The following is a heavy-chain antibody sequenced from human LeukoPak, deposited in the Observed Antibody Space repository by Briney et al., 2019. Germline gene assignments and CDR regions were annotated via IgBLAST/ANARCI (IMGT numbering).Heavy chain of an antibody. J-gene: IGHJ4*02. Sequence: ASVEVSCKASGYTFTGYYMHWVRQAPGQGLEWMGWINPNSGGTNYAQKFQGRVTMTRDTSISTAYMELSRLRSDDTAVYYCARDVCSGGSCYSGTFDYWGQGTLVTVSS. CDR3: ARDVCSGGSCYSGTFDY. D-gene: IGHD2-15*01. CDR1: GYTFTGYY. V-gene: IGHV1-2*02. CDR2: INPNSGGT.